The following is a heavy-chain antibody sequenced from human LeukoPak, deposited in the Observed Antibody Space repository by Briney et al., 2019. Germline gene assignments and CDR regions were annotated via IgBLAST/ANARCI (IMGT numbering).Heavy chain of an antibody. CDR2: IYYSGST. D-gene: IGHD3-10*01. J-gene: IGHJ4*02. Sequence: SETLSLTCTVSGGSISSSSYYWGWIRQPPGKGLEWIGSIYYSGSTYYNPSLQSRVTISVDTAKNQFSLKLSSVTAADTAGYYCARRGYYYGSGSEGYFDYWGQGTLVTVSS. CDR1: GGSISSSSYY. CDR3: ARRGYYYGSGSEGYFDY. V-gene: IGHV4-39*01.